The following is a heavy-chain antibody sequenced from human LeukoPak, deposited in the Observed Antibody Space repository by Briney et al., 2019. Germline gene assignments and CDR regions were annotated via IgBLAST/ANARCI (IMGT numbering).Heavy chain of an antibody. CDR1: GYTFTSYY. CDR3: GAYCGGDCYLLDDY. CDR2: IIPIFGTA. J-gene: IGHJ4*02. D-gene: IGHD2-21*02. Sequence: ASVKVSCKASGYTFTSYYMHWVRQAPGQGLEWMGGIIPIFGTANYAQKFQGRVTITADKSTSTAYMELSSLRSEDTAVYYCGAYCGGDCYLLDDYWGQGTLVTVSS. V-gene: IGHV1-69*06.